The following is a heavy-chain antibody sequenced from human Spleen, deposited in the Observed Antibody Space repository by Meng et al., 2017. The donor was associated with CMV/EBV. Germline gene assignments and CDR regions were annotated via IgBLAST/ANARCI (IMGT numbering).Heavy chain of an antibody. Sequence: GESLKISCAASGFTFSNSDMNWVRQAPGKGLEWVSGVSWNGSTTHYADSVKGRFIISRDNAKNSLYLQMNSLRAEDTAVYYCARIPPGYDFWSGYSGDRYYYGMDVWGQGTTVTVSS. CDR1: GFTFSNSD. J-gene: IGHJ6*02. V-gene: IGHV3-19*01. D-gene: IGHD3-3*01. CDR2: VSWNGSTT. CDR3: ARIPPGYDFWSGYSGDRYYYGMDV.